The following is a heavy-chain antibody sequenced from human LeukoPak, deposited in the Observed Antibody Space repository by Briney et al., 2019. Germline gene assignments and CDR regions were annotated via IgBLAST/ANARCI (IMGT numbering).Heavy chain of an antibody. V-gene: IGHV3-7*01. Sequence: PGGSLRLSCAPSGFIFSTYWMSWVRQAPGKGLEWVANIKEDGSQKYYVDSVKGRFTISRDNAENSLYLQMNSLRAEDTALYYCARKRPNYFDYWGQGTLVTVSS. J-gene: IGHJ4*02. CDR3: ARKRPNYFDY. CDR2: IKEDGSQK. CDR1: GFIFSTYW.